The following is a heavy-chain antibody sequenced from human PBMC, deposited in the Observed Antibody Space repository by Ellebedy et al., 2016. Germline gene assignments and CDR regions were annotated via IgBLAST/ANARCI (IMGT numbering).Heavy chain of an antibody. Sequence: GGSLRLXXTGSGFIFDDYAMHWVRQAPGKGPEWVSGINWESTSIGYADSVKGRFTISRDNAKKSLYLQMNSLRHEDTALYYCAKDKGDFWSFDQWGQGIMVTVSS. CDR1: GFIFDDYA. CDR2: INWESTSI. J-gene: IGHJ4*02. D-gene: IGHD3-3*01. V-gene: IGHV3-9*01. CDR3: AKDKGDFWSFDQ.